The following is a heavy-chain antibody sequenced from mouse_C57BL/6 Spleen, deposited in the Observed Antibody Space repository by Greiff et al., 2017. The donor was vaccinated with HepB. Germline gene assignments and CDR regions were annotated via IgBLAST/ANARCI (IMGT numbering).Heavy chain of an antibody. CDR1: GYTFTDYE. CDR2: IDPETGGT. V-gene: IGHV1-15*01. CDR3: TYYGSSPGWYFDV. J-gene: IGHJ1*03. Sequence: QVQLKQSGAELVRPGASVTLSCKASGYTFTDYEMHWVKQTPVHGLEWIGAIDPETGGTAYNQKFKGKAILTADKSSSTAYMELRSLTSEDSAVYYCTYYGSSPGWYFDVWGTGTTVTVSS. D-gene: IGHD1-1*01.